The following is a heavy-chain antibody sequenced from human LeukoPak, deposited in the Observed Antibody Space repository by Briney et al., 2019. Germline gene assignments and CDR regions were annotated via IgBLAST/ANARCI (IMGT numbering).Heavy chain of an antibody. CDR1: GYTFTSHY. CDR2: ISAYNGNT. V-gene: IGHV1-18*04. D-gene: IGHD3-16*02. J-gene: IGHJ4*02. Sequence: ASVKVSCKASGYTFTSHYMHWVRQAPGQGLEWMGWISAYNGNTNYAQKLQGRVTMTTDTSTSTAYMELRSLRSDDTAVYYCARDREITFGGVITDWGQGTLVTVSS. CDR3: ARDREITFGGVITD.